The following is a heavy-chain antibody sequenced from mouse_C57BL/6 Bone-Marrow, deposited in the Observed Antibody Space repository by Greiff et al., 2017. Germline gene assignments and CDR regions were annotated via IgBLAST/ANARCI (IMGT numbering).Heavy chain of an antibody. J-gene: IGHJ4*01. CDR2: IYPGNSDT. V-gene: IGHV1-5*01. CDR3: TRYYYDYPCYAMDY. Sequence: EVQLQQSGTVLARPGASVKMSCKTSGYTFTSYWMHWVKQRPGQGLEWIGAIYPGNSDTSYNQKFKGKAKLTAVTSASTAYMELSSLTNEDSAVYYCTRYYYDYPCYAMDYWGQGTSVTVSS. D-gene: IGHD2-4*01. CDR1: GYTFTSYW.